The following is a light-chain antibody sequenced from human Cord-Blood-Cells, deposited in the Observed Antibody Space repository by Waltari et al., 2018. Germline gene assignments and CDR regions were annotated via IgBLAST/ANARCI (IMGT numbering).Light chain of an antibody. CDR3: SSYTSSSTLV. Sequence: SALTQPASVCGSTGPSIPISCTGTSTDAGGYHHVSWYQQHPGKAPKLVIYDVSNRPSGVSNRVSGSKAGNTASLTISGLQAENEADYYGSSYTSSSTLVFGGGTKLTVL. CDR1: STDAGGYHH. J-gene: IGLJ2*01. V-gene: IGLV2-14*01. CDR2: DVS.